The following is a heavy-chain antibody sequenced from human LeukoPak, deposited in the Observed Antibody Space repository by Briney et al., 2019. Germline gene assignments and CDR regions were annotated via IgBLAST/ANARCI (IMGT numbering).Heavy chain of an antibody. V-gene: IGHV3-23*01. CDR2: ISGSGGST. CDR1: GFTFSSYA. Sequence: GGSLRLSCAASGFTFSSYAMSWVRQAPGKGLEWVSLISGSGGSTHYADSVKGRFTISRDNSKNTLHLQMNSLRAEDTAVYYCAKGIYGSGWSYFDYWGHGTLVTVSS. CDR3: AKGIYGSGWSYFDY. J-gene: IGHJ4*01. D-gene: IGHD6-19*01.